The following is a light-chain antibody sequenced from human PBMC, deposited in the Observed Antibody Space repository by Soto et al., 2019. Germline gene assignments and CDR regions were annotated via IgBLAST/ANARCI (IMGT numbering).Light chain of an antibody. CDR3: QQYASTRWT. Sequence: PGETATLSCRASQRVGSNYLAWYQQKPGKPTRLLIHGASSRASGIPDRFSGSWSGTYFTLTISRLQPEDFAVYYCQQYASTRWTFGQGTKVEIK. CDR1: QRVGSNY. CDR2: GAS. J-gene: IGKJ1*01. V-gene: IGKV3-20*01.